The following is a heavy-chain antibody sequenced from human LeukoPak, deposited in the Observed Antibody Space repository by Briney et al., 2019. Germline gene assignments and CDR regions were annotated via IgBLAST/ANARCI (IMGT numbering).Heavy chain of an antibody. CDR2: IYYSGST. J-gene: IGHJ4*02. V-gene: IGHV4-59*01. D-gene: IGHD6-19*01. CDR1: GGSISSYY. CDR3: ARGQWRFDY. Sequence: SETLSLTCTVSGGSISSYYWSWIRQPPGKGLEWIGYIYYSGSTNYNPSLKSRVTISVDTSKNQFSLKLSSVTAADTAVYYCARGQWRFDYWGQGTLVTVSS.